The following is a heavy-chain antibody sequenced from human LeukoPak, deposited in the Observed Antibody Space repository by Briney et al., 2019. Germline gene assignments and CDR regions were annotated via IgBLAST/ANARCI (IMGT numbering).Heavy chain of an antibody. CDR1: GFTFDDYG. CDR2: INWNGGST. CDR3: ARDQAYYYDSSGDFDY. V-gene: IGHV3-20*04. J-gene: IGHJ4*02. Sequence: GGSLRLSCAASGFTFDDYGMSWVRQAPGKGLEWVSGINWNGGSTGYADSVKGRFTISRDNAKNSLYLQMNSLRAEDTAVYYCARDQAYYYDSSGDFDYWGQGTLVTVSS. D-gene: IGHD3-22*01.